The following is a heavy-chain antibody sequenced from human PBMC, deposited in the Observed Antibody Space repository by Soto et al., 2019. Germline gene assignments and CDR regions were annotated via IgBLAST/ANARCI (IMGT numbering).Heavy chain of an antibody. CDR2: INTDGSVA. J-gene: IGHJ3*01. Sequence: PGGSLRLSCAASGLTFRSYWMHWVRQAPGKGLVWVSRINTDGSVAMYVDSVKGRFTISRDNAKNTLFLHMNSLRAEDTAVYYCARGDREAFDLWGQGTVVTVSS. CDR1: GLTFRSYW. CDR3: ARGDREAFDL. V-gene: IGHV3-74*03.